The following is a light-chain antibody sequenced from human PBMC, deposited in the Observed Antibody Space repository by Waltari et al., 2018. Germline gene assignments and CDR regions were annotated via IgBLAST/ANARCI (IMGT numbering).Light chain of an antibody. J-gene: IGKJ3*01. CDR2: GAS. CDR3: QRYGSSPLVS. V-gene: IGKV3-20*01. Sequence: EIVLTQSPGTLSLSPGERATLSCRASQSVTSNYLAWYQQKPGQPPSILIYGASTRATGIPDRFSGSGSGTDFTLTISSVEPEDFAVYYCQRYGSSPLVSFGPGTKVDIK. CDR1: QSVTSNY.